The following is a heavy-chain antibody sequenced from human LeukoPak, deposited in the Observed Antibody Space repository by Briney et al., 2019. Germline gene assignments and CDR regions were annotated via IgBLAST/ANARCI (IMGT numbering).Heavy chain of an antibody. Sequence: PSETLSLTCAVYGGSFSGYYWSWIRQPPGKGLEWIGEINHSGSTNYNPSLKSRVTISVDTSKNQFSLKLSSVTAVDTAVYYCARAGRLGYCSGGSCLNNDYWGQGTLVTVSS. V-gene: IGHV4-34*01. CDR1: GGSFSGYY. CDR2: INHSGST. J-gene: IGHJ4*02. CDR3: ARAGRLGYCSGGSCLNNDY. D-gene: IGHD2-15*01.